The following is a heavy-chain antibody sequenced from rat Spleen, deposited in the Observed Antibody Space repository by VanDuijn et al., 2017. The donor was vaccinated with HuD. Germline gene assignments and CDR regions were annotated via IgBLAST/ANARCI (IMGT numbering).Heavy chain of an antibody. Sequence: EVQLVESGGGLVQPGSPLKLSCAASGFTFSSNWLNWIRQAPGKGLEWVAEVRDKVNNYVTYYGTSVKGRFTISRDDSKSIVYLQMNSIRSEDTGIYYCTRRTYDTTVDYVMDAWGQGASVTVSS. CDR2: VRDKVNNYVT. J-gene: IGHJ4*01. D-gene: IGHD1-1*01. CDR3: TRRTYDTTVDYVMDA. CDR1: GFTFSSNW. V-gene: IGHV6-21*01.